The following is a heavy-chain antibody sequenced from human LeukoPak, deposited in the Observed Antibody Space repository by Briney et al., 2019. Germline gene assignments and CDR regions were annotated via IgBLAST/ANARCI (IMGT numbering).Heavy chain of an antibody. CDR2: IIPIFGTA. V-gene: IGHV1-69*05. CDR1: GGTSSSYA. Sequence: SVKVSCKASGGTSSSYAISWVRQAPGQGLEWMGGIIPIFGTANYAQKFQGRVTITTDESTSTAYMELSSLRSEDTAVYYCAREVGWLQTHNWFDPWGQGTLVTVSS. CDR3: AREVGWLQTHNWFDP. J-gene: IGHJ5*02. D-gene: IGHD5-24*01.